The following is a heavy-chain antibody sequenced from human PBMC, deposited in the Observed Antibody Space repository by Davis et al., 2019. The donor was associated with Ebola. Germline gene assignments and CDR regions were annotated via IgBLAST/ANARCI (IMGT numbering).Heavy chain of an antibody. CDR2: ISYDGSNK. CDR1: GFTFSSYG. Sequence: GESLKISCAASGFTFSSYGIHWVRQAPGKGLEWVAVISYDGSNKYYADSVKGRFTISRDNSKNTLYLQMNSLRAEDTAVYYCAKDQYYGSGSYLSYGMDVWGQGTTVTVSS. J-gene: IGHJ6*02. CDR3: AKDQYYGSGSYLSYGMDV. V-gene: IGHV3-30*18. D-gene: IGHD3-10*01.